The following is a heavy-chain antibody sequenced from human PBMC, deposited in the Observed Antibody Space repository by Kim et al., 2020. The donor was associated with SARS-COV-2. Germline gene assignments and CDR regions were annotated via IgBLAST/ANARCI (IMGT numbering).Heavy chain of an antibody. CDR1: GFTFSSYG. D-gene: IGHD1-26*01. V-gene: IGHV3-30*18. J-gene: IGHJ6*02. Sequence: GGSLRLSCAASGFTFSSYGMHWVRQAPGKGLEWVAVISYDGSNKYYADSVKGRFTISRDNSKNTLYLQMNSLRAEDTAVYYCAKDPGGSSVLYGMDVWGQGTPVTVSS. CDR2: ISYDGSNK. CDR3: AKDPGGSSVLYGMDV.